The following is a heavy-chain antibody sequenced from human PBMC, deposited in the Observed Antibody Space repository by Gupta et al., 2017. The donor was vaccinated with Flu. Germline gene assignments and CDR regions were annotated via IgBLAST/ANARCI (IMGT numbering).Heavy chain of an antibody. D-gene: IGHD2-15*01. CDR2: ITWNSDTI. V-gene: IGHV3-9*01. CDR3: VKDRGYTWDAIDF. J-gene: IGHJ3*01. CDR1: DDYA. Sequence: DDYAMHWVRQAPGKGLEWVSGITWNSDTIGYADSVKGRFTLSRDTAKNSLYLQMNSLRPEDTALYYCVKDRGYTWDAIDFWGQGTMVTVSS.